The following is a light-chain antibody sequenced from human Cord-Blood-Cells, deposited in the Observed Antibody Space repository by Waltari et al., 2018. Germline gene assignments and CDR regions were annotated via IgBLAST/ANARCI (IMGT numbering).Light chain of an antibody. Sequence: DIQMTQSPSTLSASVGDRVTITCRASQSISSWLAWYQQKPGKAPNLLIYDASSLESGVPPRFSGSGYGTEFTLTISSLQPDDFATYYCQQYNSYPYTFGQGTKLEIK. J-gene: IGKJ2*01. CDR2: DAS. CDR1: QSISSW. V-gene: IGKV1-5*01. CDR3: QQYNSYPYT.